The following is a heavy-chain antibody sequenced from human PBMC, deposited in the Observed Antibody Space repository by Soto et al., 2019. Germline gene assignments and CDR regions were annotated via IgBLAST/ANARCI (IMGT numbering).Heavy chain of an antibody. CDR3: AKGREGAVYYYSGMDV. J-gene: IGHJ6*02. V-gene: IGHV3-30*18. Sequence: PGGSLRLSCAASGFTFSSYGMHWVRQAPGKGLEWVAVISNHGSDKYHADSVKGRFTISRDNSKNTLYLRMNSLRAEDTAVYYCAKGREGAVYYYSGMDVRGQGTTVTVSS. D-gene: IGHD1-26*01. CDR2: ISNHGSDK. CDR1: GFTFSSYG.